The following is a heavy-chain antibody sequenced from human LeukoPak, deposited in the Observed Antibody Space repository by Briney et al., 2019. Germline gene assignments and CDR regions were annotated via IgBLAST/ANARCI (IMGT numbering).Heavy chain of an antibody. D-gene: IGHD3-10*01. Sequence: GGSLRLSCATSGFTFTNYLMSWVRQAPGKGLEWVANIKEDGSTKWYVDSVRGRFTISRDNAKNSLYLQMNSLRAEDTAVYYCAKSVPAIRGEIDYWGQGTLVTVSS. CDR3: AKSVPAIRGEIDY. CDR1: GFTFTNYL. J-gene: IGHJ4*02. CDR2: IKEDGSTK. V-gene: IGHV3-7*01.